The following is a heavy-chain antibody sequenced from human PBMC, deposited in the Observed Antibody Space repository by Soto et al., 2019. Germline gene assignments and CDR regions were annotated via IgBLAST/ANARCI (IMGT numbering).Heavy chain of an antibody. Sequence: SETLSLTCSVSAGSISSDGFYWNWIRQPPGRGLEWIGYIYYSGGTYSSPSLRSRVTISVDTSKNQFTLKLSSVTAADTAVYFCARDRGGYGVFDYWGQGTLVTVSS. J-gene: IGHJ4*02. CDR1: AGSISSDGFY. CDR3: ARDRGGYGVFDY. CDR2: IYYSGGT. D-gene: IGHD5-12*01. V-gene: IGHV4-31*03.